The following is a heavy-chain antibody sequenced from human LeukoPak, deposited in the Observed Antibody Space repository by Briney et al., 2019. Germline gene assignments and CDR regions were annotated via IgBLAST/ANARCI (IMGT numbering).Heavy chain of an antibody. D-gene: IGHD3-22*01. CDR2: IYYSGST. CDR3: ARERDFYDSSGSPSY. V-gene: IGHV4-39*07. J-gene: IGHJ4*02. Sequence: SETLSLTCTVSGGSISSSSYYWGWIRQPPGKGLEWIGSIYYSGSTYYNPSLKSRVTISVDTSKNQFSLKVRSVTAADTAVYYCARERDFYDSSGSPSYWGQGTLVIVSS. CDR1: GGSISSSSYY.